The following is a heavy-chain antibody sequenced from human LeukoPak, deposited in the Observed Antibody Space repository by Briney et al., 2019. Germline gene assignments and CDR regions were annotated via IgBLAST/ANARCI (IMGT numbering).Heavy chain of an antibody. CDR2: ISSSGSTI. Sequence: GGSLRLSCAASGFTFDDYGMSWVRQAPGKGLEWVSYISSSGSTIYYADSVKGRFTISRDNAKNSLYLQMNSLRAEDTAVYYCALIGSGSPLHYWGQGTLVTVSS. D-gene: IGHD3-10*01. J-gene: IGHJ4*02. CDR1: GFTFDDYG. CDR3: ALIGSGSPLHY. V-gene: IGHV3-11*01.